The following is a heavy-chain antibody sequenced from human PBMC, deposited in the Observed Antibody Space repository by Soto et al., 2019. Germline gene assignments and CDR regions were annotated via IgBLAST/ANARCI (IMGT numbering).Heavy chain of an antibody. V-gene: IGHV5-51*01. Sequence: PGESLKISCKGSGYSFTSYWIGWVRQMPGKGLEWMGIIYPGDSDARYSPSFQGQVTISADKSIRTAYLQWSSLKASDTAIYYCARGDYDFLTGDFKSYYGMDVWGQGTTVTVSS. D-gene: IGHD3-9*01. J-gene: IGHJ6*02. CDR3: ARGDYDFLTGDFKSYYGMDV. CDR2: IYPGDSDA. CDR1: GYSFTSYW.